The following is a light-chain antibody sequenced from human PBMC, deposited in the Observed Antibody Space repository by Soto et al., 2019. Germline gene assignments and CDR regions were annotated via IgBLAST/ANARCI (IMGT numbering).Light chain of an antibody. V-gene: IGLV2-8*01. CDR3: SSYAGGNNLV. Sequence: QSVLTQPPSASGSPGQSVTISCTGTNSDVGGYHYVSWYQQYPGKAPKLLIYDIYRRPSGVPDRFSGSKSGNTASLTVSGLQADDEADYFCSSYAGGNNLVFGGGTKLTVL. CDR1: NSDVGGYHY. CDR2: DIY. J-gene: IGLJ2*01.